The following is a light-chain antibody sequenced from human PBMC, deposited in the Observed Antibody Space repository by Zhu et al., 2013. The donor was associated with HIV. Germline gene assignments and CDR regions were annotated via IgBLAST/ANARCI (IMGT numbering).Light chain of an antibody. CDR3: QQFHRYPWT. CDR2: GAS. J-gene: IGKJ1*01. Sequence: DIQLTQSPSSLSASVGDRVTITCRASQGISSYLAWYQQKPGKAPKVLIYGASALQTGVPSRFSGSGSGTEFTLTISSLQPEDFATYYCQQFHRYPWTFGQGTKVEI. CDR1: QGISSY. V-gene: IGKV1-9*01.